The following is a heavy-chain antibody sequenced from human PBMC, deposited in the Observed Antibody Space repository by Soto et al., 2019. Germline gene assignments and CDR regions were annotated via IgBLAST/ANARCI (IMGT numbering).Heavy chain of an antibody. CDR2: IFYSGST. Sequence: PSETLSLTCTVSGGSISSGDYYWSWIRRPPGKGLEWIGYIFYSGSTSHNPSLMSRVTISVDTSKDQFSLKLTSVTAADAATYYCARGLNYFGSGTYNYYYGMDVWGQGTTVTVYS. D-gene: IGHD3-10*01. V-gene: IGHV4-30-4*01. CDR1: GGSISSGDYY. J-gene: IGHJ6*02. CDR3: ARGLNYFGSGTYNYYYGMDV.